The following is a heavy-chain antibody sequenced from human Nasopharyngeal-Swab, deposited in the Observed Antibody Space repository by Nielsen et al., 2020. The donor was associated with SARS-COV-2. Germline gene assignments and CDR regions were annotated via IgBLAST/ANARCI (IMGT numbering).Heavy chain of an antibody. CDR1: GFTFDDYA. J-gene: IGHJ6*03. D-gene: IGHD5-18*01. Sequence: GGSLRLSCAASGFTFDDYAMHWVRQAPGKGLEWVPGISWNSGSIGYADSVKGRFTISRDNAKNSLYLQMNSLRAEDTALYYCAKDGGYSYGSYYYYYMDVWGKGTTVTVSS. CDR2: ISWNSGSI. V-gene: IGHV3-9*01. CDR3: AKDGGYSYGSYYYYYMDV.